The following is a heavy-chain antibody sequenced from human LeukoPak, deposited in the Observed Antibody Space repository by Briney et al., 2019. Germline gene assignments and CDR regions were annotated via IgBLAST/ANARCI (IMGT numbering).Heavy chain of an antibody. CDR2: ISAYNGNT. CDR1: GYTFTNYH. CDR3: ASGYLSGSTYYFDY. Sequence: ASVTVSCKASGYTFTNYHISWVRQAPGQGLEWMGWISAYNGNTNYAQKLQGRVTMTTDTSTSTAYMELRSLRSDDTAVYYCASGYLSGSTYYFDYWGQGTLVTVSS. D-gene: IGHD1-26*01. V-gene: IGHV1-18*01. J-gene: IGHJ4*02.